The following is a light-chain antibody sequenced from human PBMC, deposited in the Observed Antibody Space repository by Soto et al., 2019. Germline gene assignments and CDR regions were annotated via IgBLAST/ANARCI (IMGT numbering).Light chain of an antibody. Sequence: QSVLTQPASVSGSPGQSITISCTGTSSDVGGYNYVSWYQHHPGKAPKLMIYEVSNRPSGVSNRFSGSKSGNTASLTISGLHAEDEADDYCTSYTSSNTVVFGGGAKRTVL. J-gene: IGLJ2*01. CDR2: EVS. CDR1: SSDVGGYNY. CDR3: TSYTSSNTVV. V-gene: IGLV2-14*01.